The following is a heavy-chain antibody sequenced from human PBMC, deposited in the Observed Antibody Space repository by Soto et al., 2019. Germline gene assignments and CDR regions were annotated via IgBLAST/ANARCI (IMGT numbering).Heavy chain of an antibody. CDR2: IIPILGIA. J-gene: IGHJ6*03. Sequence: ASVKVSCKASGGTFSSYTISWVRQAPGQGLEWMGRIIPILGIANYAQKFQGRVTITADKSTSTAYMELSSLRSEDTAVYYCARSSCSSTSCYAEKYYYYYMDVWAKGTTVTVSS. D-gene: IGHD2-2*01. CDR3: ARSSCSSTSCYAEKYYYYYMDV. V-gene: IGHV1-69*02. CDR1: GGTFSSYT.